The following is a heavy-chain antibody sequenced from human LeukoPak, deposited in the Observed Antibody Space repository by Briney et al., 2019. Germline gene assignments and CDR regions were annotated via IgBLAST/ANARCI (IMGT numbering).Heavy chain of an antibody. Sequence: PGGSLRLSCAASGFTFNTYAMNWVRQAPGKGLEWVSSISGSGSNTYYTDSVQGRFAISRDNSKHTLFLQMNNLRVEDSAIYFCAKARGDGYSYPLLFERWGQGTLVTVSS. J-gene: IGHJ4*02. CDR2: ISGSGSNT. D-gene: IGHD5-24*01. V-gene: IGHV3-23*01. CDR3: AKARGDGYSYPLLFER. CDR1: GFTFNTYA.